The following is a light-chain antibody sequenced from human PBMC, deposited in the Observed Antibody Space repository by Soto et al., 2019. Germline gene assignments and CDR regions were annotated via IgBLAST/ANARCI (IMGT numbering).Light chain of an antibody. CDR3: SSYTSRTTQV. J-gene: IGLJ1*01. CDR1: SDDVGGYNY. V-gene: IGLV2-14*01. Sequence: QSALTQPASVSGSPGQSISISCTGTSDDVGGYNYVSWFQQRPGKAPKLLIYEVSNRPSGVSSRFSGSKSDNTASLTISGLQAEDEGDYYCSSYTSRTTQVFGTGTKLTVL. CDR2: EVS.